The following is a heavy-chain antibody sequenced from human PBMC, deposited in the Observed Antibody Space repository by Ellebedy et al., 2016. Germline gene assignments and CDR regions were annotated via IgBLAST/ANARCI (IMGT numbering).Heavy chain of an antibody. D-gene: IGHD3-10*01. V-gene: IGHV3-9*01. Sequence: SLKISXATSGFTFDDYALHWVRQVPGKGLEWVSGISWNSAAIGYGEAVKGRLTTSRDSAKNYLYLQMNSLRVEDTALYFCAKGTMDYLHHWGQGTLVTVSS. CDR1: GFTFDDYA. J-gene: IGHJ4*02. CDR2: ISWNSAAI. CDR3: AKGTMDYLHH.